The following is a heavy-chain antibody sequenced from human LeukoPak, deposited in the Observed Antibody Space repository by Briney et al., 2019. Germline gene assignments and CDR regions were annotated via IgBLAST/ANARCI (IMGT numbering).Heavy chain of an antibody. CDR3: ARAARGFDY. Sequence: PSETLSLTCTVSGNSIINGHYWGWIRQSPGKGLEWIASIYLSGTTYYNPSLKSRVTISVDTSKNKFSLKMNSVTAADTAVYYCARAARGFDYWGQGTLVTVSS. CDR1: GNSIINGHY. J-gene: IGHJ4*02. D-gene: IGHD3-16*01. CDR2: IYLSGTT. V-gene: IGHV4-38-2*02.